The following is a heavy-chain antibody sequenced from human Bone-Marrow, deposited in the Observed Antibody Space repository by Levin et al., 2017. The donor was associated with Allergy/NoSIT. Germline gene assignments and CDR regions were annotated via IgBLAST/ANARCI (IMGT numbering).Heavy chain of an antibody. J-gene: IGHJ6*02. Sequence: SCTVSGGSISNYYWSWIRQPPGKGLEWIGYVYYSGNTNYNPSLESRVIISLGTSKNQFSLKMSSVTAADTAACFFARSFYYDASGCSASPVSNFFYYGFDVWGLGTTVTVSS. CDR3: ARSFYYDASGCSASPVSNFFYYGFDV. CDR1: GGSISNYY. D-gene: IGHD3-22*01. CDR2: VYYSGNT. V-gene: IGHV4-59*08.